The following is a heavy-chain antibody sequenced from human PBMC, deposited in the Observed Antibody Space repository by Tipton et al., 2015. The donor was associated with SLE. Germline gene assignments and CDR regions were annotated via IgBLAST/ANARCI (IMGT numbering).Heavy chain of an antibody. D-gene: IGHD1-26*01. CDR3: ARGGSGGYEGLSDYYGMDV. CDR1: GDSINSFY. V-gene: IGHV4-59*01. CDR2: IYFSGST. J-gene: IGHJ6*02. Sequence: TLSLTCSVSGDSINSFYWSWIRQPPGKGLEWIGYIYFSGSTDYNPSLKSRVSISVDTSKNQFSLRLNSVTAADTAVYYCARGGSGGYEGLSDYYGMDVWGQGPTVTVSS.